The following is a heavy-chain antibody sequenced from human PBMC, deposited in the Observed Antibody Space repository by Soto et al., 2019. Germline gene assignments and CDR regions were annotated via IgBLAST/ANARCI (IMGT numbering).Heavy chain of an antibody. V-gene: IGHV1-46*01. J-gene: IGHJ6*04. D-gene: IGHD3-10*01. CDR2: INPFDGSR. CDR3: ARVANYFGPPQVLCGMDV. CDR1: GYIFTSYY. Sequence: GASVKVSCKASGYIFTSYYIHWVRQAPGQGLEWMGWINPFDGSRMFAQSFQGRVTITADESTSTAYMELSSLRSEDTAVYYCARVANYFGPPQVLCGMDVGGKGKMVTVPS.